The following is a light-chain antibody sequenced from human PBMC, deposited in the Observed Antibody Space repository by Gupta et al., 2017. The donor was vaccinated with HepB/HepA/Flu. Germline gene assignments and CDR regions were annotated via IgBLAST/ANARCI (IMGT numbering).Light chain of an antibody. CDR3: CSYAGSITWV. J-gene: IGLJ3*02. CDR2: EVS. CDR1: SSDVGSYNL. V-gene: IGLV2-23*02. Sequence: QSALPQPASVSGSPGQSLTISCTGTSSDVGSYNLFSWYQQPPGKAHNLMIYEVSKRPAGVATRFSGSKSGNTASLTISGLQAEDEADYYCCSYAGSITWVFGGGTKLTVL.